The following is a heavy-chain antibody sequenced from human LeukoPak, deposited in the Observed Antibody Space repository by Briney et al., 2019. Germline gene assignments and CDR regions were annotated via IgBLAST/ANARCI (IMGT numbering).Heavy chain of an antibody. D-gene: IGHD6-6*01. CDR3: ARSSYSSSSSV. Sequence: GGSLRLSCAVSGFTFSGFWMSWSRQAPGKGLEWVASINSDGSEGYYADVVKGRFTISRDNAKNSLCLQINSLRAEDTAVYYCARSSYSSSSSVWGQGTMVTVSS. V-gene: IGHV3-7*03. CDR2: INSDGSEG. J-gene: IGHJ3*01. CDR1: GFTFSGFW.